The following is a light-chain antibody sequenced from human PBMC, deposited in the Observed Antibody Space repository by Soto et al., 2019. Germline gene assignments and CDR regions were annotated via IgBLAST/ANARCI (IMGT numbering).Light chain of an antibody. J-gene: IGKJ4*01. CDR2: GAS. V-gene: IGKV3-15*01. Sequence: EIVMTQSPATMSVSPGQRATLSSRASQTVNSNLAWYQQKPGQAPRLLIYGASTRATGMAARLCGSGSGTAFTLTISRLEPEDFAVYYCQQYGSSPLTFGGGTKVDIK. CDR1: QTVNSN. CDR3: QQYGSSPLT.